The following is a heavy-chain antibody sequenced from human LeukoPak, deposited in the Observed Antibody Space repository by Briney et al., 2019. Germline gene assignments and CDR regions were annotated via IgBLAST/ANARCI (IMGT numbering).Heavy chain of an antibody. CDR2: ISGSGGST. Sequence: GGSLRLSCAASGFTFSSYAMSWVRQAPGKGLEWVSAISGSGGSTYYADSVKGRFTISRDNAKDTLYLQMNSLGAEDTAIYHCAKGHTYGMIWGQGTQVTVSS. CDR3: AKGHTYGMI. V-gene: IGHV3-23*01. J-gene: IGHJ4*02. D-gene: IGHD5-18*01. CDR1: GFTFSSYA.